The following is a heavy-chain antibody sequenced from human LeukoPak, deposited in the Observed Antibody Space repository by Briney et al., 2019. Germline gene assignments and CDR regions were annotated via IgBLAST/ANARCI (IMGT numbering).Heavy chain of an antibody. CDR2: IGSSTSVI. CDR3: ARAMRSGYEKDWFDP. D-gene: IGHD5-12*01. J-gene: IGHJ5*02. Sequence: GGSLRLSCAASGFAFSTYSMDWVRQAPGKGLEWVSYIGSSTSVIYYADSVKGRFTISRDNARNSLYLQMNSLRAEDTAVYYCARAMRSGYEKDWFDPWGQGTLVTVSS. CDR1: GFAFSTYS. V-gene: IGHV3-48*04.